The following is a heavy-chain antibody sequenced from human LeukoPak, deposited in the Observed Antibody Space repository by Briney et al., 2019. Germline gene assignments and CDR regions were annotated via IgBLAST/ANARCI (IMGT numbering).Heavy chain of an antibody. Sequence: PSETLSLTCTVSGGSISSYYWSWIRQPLGKGLEWIGYIYYSGSTNYNPSLKSRVTISVDTSKNQFSLKLSSVTAADTAVYYCARGRYSGYDWRFDPWGQGTLVTVSS. CDR2: IYYSGST. J-gene: IGHJ5*02. CDR3: ARGRYSGYDWRFDP. V-gene: IGHV4-59*01. CDR1: GGSISSYY. D-gene: IGHD5-12*01.